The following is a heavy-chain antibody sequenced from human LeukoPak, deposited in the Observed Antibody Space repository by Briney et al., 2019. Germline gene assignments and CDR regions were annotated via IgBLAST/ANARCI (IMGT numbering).Heavy chain of an antibody. J-gene: IGHJ4*02. D-gene: IGHD6-6*01. CDR3: AREDRDSSSLDY. Sequence: PGGSLRLSCAASGFTFSSYWMHWVRQAPGKGLVWVSRINSDGSSTSYADSVKGRFTISRDNAKNTLYLQMSRLRAEDTDVYYCAREDRDSSSLDYWGQGTLVTVSS. CDR2: INSDGSST. CDR1: GFTFSSYW. V-gene: IGHV3-74*01.